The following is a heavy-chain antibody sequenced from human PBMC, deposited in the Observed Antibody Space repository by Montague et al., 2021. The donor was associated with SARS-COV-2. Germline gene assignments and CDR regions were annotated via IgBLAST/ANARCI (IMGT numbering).Heavy chain of an antibody. D-gene: IGHD3-9*01. V-gene: IGHV3-48*02. CDR3: ARGTYTYYDILTGRTYGMDV. CDR1: GFTFSSYS. CDR2: ISSSSSTI. Sequence: SLRLSCAASGFTFSSYSMNRVRQAPGKGLEWVSYISSSSSTIYYXDSXKGRFTISRDNAKNSLYLQMNSLRDEDTAVYYCARGTYTYYDILTGRTYGMDVWGQGTTVTVSS. J-gene: IGHJ6*02.